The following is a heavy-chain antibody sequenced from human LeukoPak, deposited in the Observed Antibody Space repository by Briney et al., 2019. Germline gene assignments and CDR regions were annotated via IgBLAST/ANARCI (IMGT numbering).Heavy chain of an antibody. J-gene: IGHJ4*02. Sequence: SETLSLTCTVSGGSISSYYWSWIRQPPGKGLEWIGYIQYSGSTNYNPSLKSRVTISVDTSKSQFSLKLSSVTAADTAVYYCARTRYYYNSRSYGAPYYFDYWGQGTLVTVSS. CDR3: ARTRYYYNSRSYGAPYYFDY. D-gene: IGHD3-10*01. V-gene: IGHV4-59*08. CDR2: IQYSGST. CDR1: GGSISSYY.